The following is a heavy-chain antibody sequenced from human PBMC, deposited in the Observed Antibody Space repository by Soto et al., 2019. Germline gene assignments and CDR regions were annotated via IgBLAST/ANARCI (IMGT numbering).Heavy chain of an antibody. Sequence: SQPLSLTCAISGDSVSSNSATWNWIRQSPSRGLEWLGRTYYRSKWYNDYAMSVKSRITINPDTSKDQFSLQLRSVIPEDTAVYYCGRAHLGSDRYILEPFDPWGQGTLVTVSS. V-gene: IGHV6-1*01. CDR1: GDSVSSNSAT. CDR3: GRAHLGSDRYILEPFDP. CDR2: TYYRSKWYN. D-gene: IGHD1-1*01. J-gene: IGHJ5*02.